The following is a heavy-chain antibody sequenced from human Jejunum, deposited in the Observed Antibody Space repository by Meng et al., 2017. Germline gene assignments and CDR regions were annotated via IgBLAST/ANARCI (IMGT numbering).Heavy chain of an antibody. J-gene: IGHJ5*02. D-gene: IGHD5-18*01. Sequence: QLQLQESGPGRVKPAETLSLRCTVSGGSISSRSYYWVWIRQSPGKGLEWIGQIYYNGKSYYTPSLKSRVTMSVDTSRSQFSLNLNTVTAADTAVYYCARASYSYDSWFDPWGQGTLVTVSS. CDR1: GGSISSRSYY. CDR2: IYYNGKS. CDR3: ARASYSYDSWFDP. V-gene: IGHV4-39*01.